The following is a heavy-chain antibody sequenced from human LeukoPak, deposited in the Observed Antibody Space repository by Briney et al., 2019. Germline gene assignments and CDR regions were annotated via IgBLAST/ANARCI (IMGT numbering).Heavy chain of an antibody. V-gene: IGHV3-66*01. Sequence: PGGSLRLPCAASGFTVSSNYMSWVRQAPGKGLEWVSVIQSGGSTYYADCVKGRFTISRDNSKNTVYFQMNSLRAEDTAVYYCAARYISGWYDYWGQGTLVTVSS. J-gene: IGHJ4*02. CDR3: AARYISGWYDY. D-gene: IGHD6-19*01. CDR2: IQSGGST. CDR1: GFTVSSNY.